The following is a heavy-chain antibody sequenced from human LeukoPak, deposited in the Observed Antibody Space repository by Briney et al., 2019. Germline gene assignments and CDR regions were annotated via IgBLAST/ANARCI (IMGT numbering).Heavy chain of an antibody. CDR2: FDPEDGET. V-gene: IGHV1-24*01. CDR1: GYTFTGYY. Sequence: ASVKVSCKASGYTFTGYYMHWARQAPGKGLEWMGGFDPEDGETIYAQKFQGRVTMTEDTSTDTAYMELSSLRSEDTAVYYCATDRPYSNQDYWGQGTLVTVSS. D-gene: IGHD4-11*01. CDR3: ATDRPYSNQDY. J-gene: IGHJ4*02.